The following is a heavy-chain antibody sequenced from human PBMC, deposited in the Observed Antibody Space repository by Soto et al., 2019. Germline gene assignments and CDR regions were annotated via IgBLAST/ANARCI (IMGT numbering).Heavy chain of an antibody. J-gene: IGHJ6*02. Sequence: LSLTCTVSGGSLSRYFWSWIRQPAGKVLEWIGRIYSSGSTDYNPSLKSRVTMSIDTSKNQFSLNLSSVTAADTAVYFCARVKTVDYYGMVVWGQGITVTVSS. CDR3: ARVKTVDYYGMVV. CDR1: GGSLSRYF. CDR2: IYSSGST. V-gene: IGHV4-4*07.